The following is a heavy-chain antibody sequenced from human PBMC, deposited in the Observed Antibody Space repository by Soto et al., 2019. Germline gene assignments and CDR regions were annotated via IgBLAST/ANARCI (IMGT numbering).Heavy chain of an antibody. CDR2: IYYSGST. J-gene: IGHJ4*02. V-gene: IGHV4-61*01. CDR1: GGSVSSGSYY. Sequence: SETLSLTCTVSGGSVSSGSYYWSWIRQPPGKGLEWIGYIYYSGSTNYNPSLKSRVTISVGTSKNQFSLKLSSVTAADTAVYYCATWPDYYDSSGYYLDYWGQGTLVTVSS. CDR3: ATWPDYYDSSGYYLDY. D-gene: IGHD3-22*01.